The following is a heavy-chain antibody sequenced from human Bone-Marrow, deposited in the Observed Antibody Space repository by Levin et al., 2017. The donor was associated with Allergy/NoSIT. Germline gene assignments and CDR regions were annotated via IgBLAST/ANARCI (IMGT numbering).Heavy chain of an antibody. D-gene: IGHD3-10*01. V-gene: IGHV4-34*01. CDR2: INHSGST. J-gene: IGHJ6*03. Sequence: GSLRLSCAVYGGSFSGYYWSWIRQPPGKGLEWIGEINHSGSTNYNPSLKSRVTISVDTSKNQFSLKLSSVTAADTAVYYCARITDPYYYYYMDVWGKGTTVTVSS. CDR1: GGSFSGYY. CDR3: ARITDPYYYYYMDV.